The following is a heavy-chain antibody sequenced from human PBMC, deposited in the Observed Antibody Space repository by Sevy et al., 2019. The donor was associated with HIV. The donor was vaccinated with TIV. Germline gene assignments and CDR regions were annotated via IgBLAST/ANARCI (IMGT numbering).Heavy chain of an antibody. Sequence: QLGGPLRLSCAVSGSNFNIDDMSWVRQAPGKGLEWLSYITSGGTIIHYADSVKGRFTVSRDNAKKAVYLQMNSLRAEDTAVYYCARLFPLTVVTIEYFQDWGQGTLVTVSS. CDR3: ARLFPLTVVTIEYFQD. D-gene: IGHD2-15*01. CDR1: GSNFNIDD. CDR2: ITSGGTII. V-gene: IGHV3-48*03. J-gene: IGHJ1*01.